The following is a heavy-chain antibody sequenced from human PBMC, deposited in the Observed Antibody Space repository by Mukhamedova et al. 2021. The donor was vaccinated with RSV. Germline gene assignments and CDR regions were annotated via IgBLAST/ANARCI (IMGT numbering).Heavy chain of an antibody. Sequence: INSDGSSTSNADSVKGRFTISRDNAKNTLYLQMNSLRAEDTAVYYCARDYYDSSGYHNWYFDLWGRCTLVTVSS. CDR2: INSDGSST. CDR3: ARDYYDSSGYHNWYFDL. D-gene: IGHD3-22*01. J-gene: IGHJ2*01. V-gene: IGHV3-74*01.